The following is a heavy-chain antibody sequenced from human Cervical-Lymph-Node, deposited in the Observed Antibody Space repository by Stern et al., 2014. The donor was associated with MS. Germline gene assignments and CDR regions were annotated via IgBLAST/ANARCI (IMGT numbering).Heavy chain of an antibody. J-gene: IGHJ6*02. CDR2: INPNGGDT. CDR1: GYSFTGHY. Sequence: QVQLGQSGAEVKKPGASVKVSCKASGYSFTGHYIHWVRQAPGQGLEWMGWINPNGGDTKYAQKFHGRVTMARDTSTFTAYMDLTSLRSDDTAVYYCVRRGSGWSGYGGQIKYRGMDVWGQGTTVTVSS. CDR3: VRRGSGWSGYGGQIKYRGMDV. V-gene: IGHV1-2*02. D-gene: IGHD6-19*01.